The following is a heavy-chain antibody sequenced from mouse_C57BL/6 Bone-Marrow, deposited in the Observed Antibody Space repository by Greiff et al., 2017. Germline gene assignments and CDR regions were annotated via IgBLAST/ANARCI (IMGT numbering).Heavy chain of an antibody. CDR2: IDPENGDT. J-gene: IGHJ3*01. Sequence: EVQLQQSGAELVRPGDSVKLSCTASGFNITDDYMHWVKQRPEQGLVWIGGIDPENGDTKYASKFQGKATITVDTSSNTAYLQLSRLTSADPAVYYCTRIAYWGQGTLVTVSA. CDR3: TRIAY. V-gene: IGHV14-4*01. CDR1: GFNITDDY.